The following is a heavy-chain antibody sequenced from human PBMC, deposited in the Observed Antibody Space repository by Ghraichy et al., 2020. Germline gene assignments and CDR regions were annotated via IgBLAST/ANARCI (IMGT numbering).Heavy chain of an antibody. D-gene: IGHD4-17*01. V-gene: IGHV3-23*01. J-gene: IGHJ4*02. CDR3: AKDTHYGDYGDSWVN. Sequence: GGSLRLSCAASGFTFSSYAMSWVRQAPGKGLEWVSAISGSGGSTYYADSVKGRFTISRDNSKNTLYLQMNSLRAEDTAVYYCAKDTHYGDYGDSWVNWGQGTLVTVSS. CDR2: ISGSGGST. CDR1: GFTFSSYA.